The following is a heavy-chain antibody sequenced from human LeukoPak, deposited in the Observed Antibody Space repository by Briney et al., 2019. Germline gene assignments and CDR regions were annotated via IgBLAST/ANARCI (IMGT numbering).Heavy chain of an antibody. D-gene: IGHD6-13*01. J-gene: IGHJ4*02. V-gene: IGHV4-59*07. CDR2: ISYSGST. CDR1: GGSISTYY. CDR3: ARDRGSCLYFDN. Sequence: PSDTLSLTCTVSGGSISTYYWRWIRQSPGKGLEWIGYISYSGSTEYNPPLHRRLTISVDTSKNQFFLRLTSVTAADTAVYYCARDRGSCLYFDNWGQGTLVTVSS.